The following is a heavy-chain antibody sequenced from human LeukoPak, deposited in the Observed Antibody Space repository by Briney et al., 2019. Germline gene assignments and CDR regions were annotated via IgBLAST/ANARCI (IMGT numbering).Heavy chain of an antibody. CDR3: EGGAGYDIHFDY. CDR2: INPNSGGT. D-gene: IGHD3-9*01. CDR1: GYTFTGYY. V-gene: IGHV1-2*06. J-gene: IGHJ4*02. Sequence: ASVKVSCKASGYTFTGYYMHWVRQAPGQGLEWMGRINPNSGGTNYAQKFQGRVTMTRDTSISTAYMELSRLRSDDTAVYYFEGGAGYDIHFDYWGQGTLVTVSS.